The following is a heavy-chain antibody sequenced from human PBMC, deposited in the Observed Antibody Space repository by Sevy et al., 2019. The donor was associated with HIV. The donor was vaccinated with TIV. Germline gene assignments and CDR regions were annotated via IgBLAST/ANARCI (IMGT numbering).Heavy chain of an antibody. V-gene: IGHV1-69*13. J-gene: IGHJ3*02. Sequence: ASVKVSCKASGGTFSSYAISWVRQAPGQGLEWMGGIIPIFGTANYAQKFQGRVTITADESTSTAYMELGSLRSEDTAVYYCARGTEWFGESTLDAFDIWGQGTMVTVSS. CDR2: IIPIFGTA. D-gene: IGHD3-10*01. CDR1: GGTFSSYA. CDR3: ARGTEWFGESTLDAFDI.